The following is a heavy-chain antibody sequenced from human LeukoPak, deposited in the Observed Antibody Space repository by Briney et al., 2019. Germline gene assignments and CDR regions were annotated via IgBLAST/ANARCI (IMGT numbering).Heavy chain of an antibody. CDR2: ISSSSSYI. D-gene: IGHD3-10*01. CDR1: GFTFSSYS. CDR3: AKEPQYYYGSGSYTPFGY. J-gene: IGHJ4*02. Sequence: GGSLRLSCAASGFTFSSYSMNWVRQAPGKGLEWVSSISSSSSYIYYADSVKGRFTISRDNAKNSLYLQMNSLRAEDTAVYYCAKEPQYYYGSGSYTPFGYWGQGTLVTVSS. V-gene: IGHV3-21*01.